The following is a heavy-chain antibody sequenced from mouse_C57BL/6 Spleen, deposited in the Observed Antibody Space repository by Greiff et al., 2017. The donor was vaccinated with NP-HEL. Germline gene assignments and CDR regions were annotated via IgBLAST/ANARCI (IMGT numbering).Heavy chain of an antibody. Sequence: VQLQQSGAELVRPGASVKLSCKASGYTFTDYYINWVKQRPGQGLEWIARIYPGSGNTYYNEKFKGKATLTAEKSSSTAYMQLSSLTSEDSAVYFSAEEDGNYAEDYWGQGTTLTVSS. V-gene: IGHV1-76*01. J-gene: IGHJ2*01. CDR3: AEEDGNYAEDY. D-gene: IGHD2-1*01. CDR2: IYPGSGNT. CDR1: GYTFTDYY.